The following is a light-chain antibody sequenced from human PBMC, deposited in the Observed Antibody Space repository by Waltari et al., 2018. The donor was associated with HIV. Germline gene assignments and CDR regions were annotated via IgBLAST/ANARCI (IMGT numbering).Light chain of an antibody. J-gene: IGLJ3*02. CDR3: SSYFSPGGLV. V-gene: IGLV2-14*01. CDR2: DAN. Sequence: LTQPHSVSQSPGKTVTISCHSSGAIDSTYIHWWQHHPGKAPQLVIYDANVRPSGAPFRFSGSKSGNTASLIISDVQPEDEAHYYCSSYFSPGGLVFGGGTKLTVL. CDR1: SSGAIDSTY.